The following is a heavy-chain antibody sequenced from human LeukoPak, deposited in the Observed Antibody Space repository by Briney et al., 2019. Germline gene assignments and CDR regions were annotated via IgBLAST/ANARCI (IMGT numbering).Heavy chain of an antibody. J-gene: IGHJ3*02. V-gene: IGHV4-61*02. CDR2: IYTSGST. D-gene: IGHD2-2*01. CDR3: ARGSSTSLDAFDI. CDR1: GGSISSGSYY. Sequence: PSQTLSLTCTVSGGSISSGSYYWGWIRQPGGKGLEWIGRIYTSGSTNYNPSLKSRVTISVDTSKNQFSLKLSSVTAADTAVYYCARGSSTSLDAFDIWGQGTMVTVSS.